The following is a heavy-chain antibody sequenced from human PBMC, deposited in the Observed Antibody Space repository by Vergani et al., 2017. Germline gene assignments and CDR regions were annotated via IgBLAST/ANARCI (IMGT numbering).Heavy chain of an antibody. CDR1: GGSISSYY. CDR3: ARGTSPGWGYCSSTSCYHYYYMDV. Sequence: QVQLQESGPGLVKPSETLSLTCTVSGGSISSYYWSWIRQPPGQALEWIGYIYYSGSPNYNPSLKSRVTISVDTSKNQFSLKLSSVTAADTAVYYCARGTSPGWGYCSSTSCYHYYYMDVWGKGTTVTVSS. D-gene: IGHD2-2*01. CDR2: IYYSGSP. J-gene: IGHJ6*03. V-gene: IGHV4-59*01.